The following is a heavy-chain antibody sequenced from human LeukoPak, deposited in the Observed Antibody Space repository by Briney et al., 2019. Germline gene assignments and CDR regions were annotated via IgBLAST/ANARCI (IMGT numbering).Heavy chain of an antibody. Sequence: PGGSLRLSCAASGFTFSNYWMTWVRQAPGKGLEWVANIKQDGSEKYYVDSVKGRFTISRDNAKNSLYLQMNSLRAEDTAVYYCARAAHSSSAFWGQGALVTVPS. V-gene: IGHV3-7*01. CDR3: ARAAHSSSAF. J-gene: IGHJ4*02. D-gene: IGHD6-13*01. CDR2: IKQDGSEK. CDR1: GFTFSNYW.